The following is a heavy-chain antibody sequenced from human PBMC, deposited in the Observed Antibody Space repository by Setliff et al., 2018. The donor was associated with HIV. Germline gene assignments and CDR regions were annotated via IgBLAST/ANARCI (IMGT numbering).Heavy chain of an antibody. CDR2: ISGSGGST. CDR1: GFIFNNYA. Sequence: GGSLRLSCAASGFIFNNYAMSWVRQAPGKGLEWVSAISGSGGSTYYADSVKGRFTISRDNSKNTLYLQMNSLRADDTALYYCAKDQQFYSAFDYWGQGTLVTVSS. CDR3: AKDQQFYSAFDY. V-gene: IGHV3-23*01. J-gene: IGHJ4*02. D-gene: IGHD1-26*01.